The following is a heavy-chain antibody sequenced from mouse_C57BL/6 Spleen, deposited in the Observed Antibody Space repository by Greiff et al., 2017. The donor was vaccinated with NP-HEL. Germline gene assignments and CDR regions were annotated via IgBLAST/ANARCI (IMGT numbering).Heavy chain of an antibody. D-gene: IGHD1-1*01. CDR1: GFTFSSYA. CDR3: ARDGYCGSILYVFLDY. Sequence: EVQLVESGGGLVKPGGSLKLSCAASGFTFSSYAMSWVRQTPEKRLEWVASISDGGSYTYYPDTVKGRFTISRDNAKNTLYLQLSHQMSEDTSKYYCARDGYCGSILYVFLDYWGTGTTVTVSS. V-gene: IGHV5-4*01. J-gene: IGHJ1*03. CDR2: ISDGGSYT.